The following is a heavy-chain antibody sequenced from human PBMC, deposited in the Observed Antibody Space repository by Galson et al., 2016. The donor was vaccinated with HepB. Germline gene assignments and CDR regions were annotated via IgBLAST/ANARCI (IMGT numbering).Heavy chain of an antibody. CDR2: ISGSGGST. D-gene: IGHD3-22*01. J-gene: IGHJ4*02. Sequence: SLRLSCAASGFTFRSYAMSRVRQAPGEGLEWISGISGSGGSTFYADSVKGRFTISRDKSKNTLYLQMNSLRAEDTAVFHCAKSPWYDSSGYYYFDYWGQGTLVTVSS. CDR3: AKSPWYDSSGYYYFDY. V-gene: IGHV3-23*01. CDR1: GFTFRSYA.